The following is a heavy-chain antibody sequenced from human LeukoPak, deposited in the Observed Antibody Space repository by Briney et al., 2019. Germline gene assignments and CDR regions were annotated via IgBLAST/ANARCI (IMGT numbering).Heavy chain of an antibody. CDR2: IRNKANSYTT. CDR3: TRSTPYYYDSSGYYQNFVY. CDR1: GFTFSGHY. J-gene: IGHJ4*02. V-gene: IGHV3-72*01. Sequence: QPGGSLRLSCAASGFTFSGHYMDWVRRAPGKGLEWVGRIRNKANSYTTEYAASVKGRFTISRDDSKSIAYLQMNSLKTEDTAVYYCTRSTPYYYDSSGYYQNFVYWGQGTLVTVSS. D-gene: IGHD3-22*01.